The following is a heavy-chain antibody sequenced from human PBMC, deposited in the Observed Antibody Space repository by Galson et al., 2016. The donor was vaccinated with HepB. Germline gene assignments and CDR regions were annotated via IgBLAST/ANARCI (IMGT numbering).Heavy chain of an antibody. V-gene: IGHV3-66*01. CDR3: ARDGRQDRGSIFDY. J-gene: IGHJ4*02. CDR2: LYRDGFT. D-gene: IGHD6-6*01. CDR1: GFVVSSTY. Sequence: SLRLSCAASGFVVSSTYMAWVRQAPGRGLECVSPLYRDGFTYYADSVKGRFTISRDNSKNTFYLRMNSLRADDTAVYYCARDGRQDRGSIFDYWGQGTLVTVSS.